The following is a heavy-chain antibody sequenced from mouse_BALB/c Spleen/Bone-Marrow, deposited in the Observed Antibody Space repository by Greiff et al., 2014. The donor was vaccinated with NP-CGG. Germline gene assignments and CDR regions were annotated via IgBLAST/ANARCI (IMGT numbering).Heavy chain of an antibody. CDR3: ARRDGSTYYYAMDY. D-gene: IGHD1-1*01. V-gene: IGHV1-80*01. CDR1: GYAFSNYW. J-gene: IGHJ4*01. Sequence: VQLQQSGAELVRPGSSVKISCKASGYAFSNYWTNWVKQRPGQGLEWIGQIYPGDGDTNYNGKFRGKATLTADKSSSTAYMQLSSLTSEDSAVYFCARRDGSTYYYAMDYWGQGTSVTVSS. CDR2: IYPGDGDT.